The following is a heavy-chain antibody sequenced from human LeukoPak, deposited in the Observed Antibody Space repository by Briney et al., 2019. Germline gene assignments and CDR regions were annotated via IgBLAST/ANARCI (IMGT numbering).Heavy chain of an antibody. CDR1: GYTFTSYD. V-gene: IGHV1-8*01. CDR2: MNPNSGNT. D-gene: IGHD2-2*01. Sequence: ASVKVSCKASGYTFTSYDINWVRQATGQGLVWMGWMNPNSGNTGYAQKFQGRVTMTRNTSISTAYMELSSLRSEDTAVYYCASSHCSSTSCSIADFDYWGQGTLVTVSS. CDR3: ASSHCSSTSCSIADFDY. J-gene: IGHJ4*02.